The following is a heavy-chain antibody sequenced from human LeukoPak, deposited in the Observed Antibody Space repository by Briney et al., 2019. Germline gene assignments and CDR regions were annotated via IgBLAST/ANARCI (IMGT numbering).Heavy chain of an antibody. CDR2: IYHSGST. Sequence: PSGTLSLTCAVSGGSISSSNWWSWVRQPPGKGLEWIGDIYHSGSTNYNSSLKSRATISVDKSNNQFSLKLISVTAADTAVYFCARLDYHLAFWGQGTLVTVSP. D-gene: IGHD4-11*01. J-gene: IGHJ4*02. V-gene: IGHV4-4*02. CDR1: GGSISSSNW. CDR3: ARLDYHLAF.